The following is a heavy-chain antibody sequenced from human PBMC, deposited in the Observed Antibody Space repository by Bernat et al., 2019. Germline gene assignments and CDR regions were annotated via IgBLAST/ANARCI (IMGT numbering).Heavy chain of an antibody. CDR3: AREGTYGDRPDAFDI. V-gene: IGHV3-66*01. CDR1: GFIVSSNY. D-gene: IGHD4-17*01. Sequence: EVQVVESGGGLVQPGGSLRLSCAASGFIVSSNYMNWVRQAPGRGLEWVLVIYSGGSTYYAEAVKGRFTISRDNSKNTLYLQMNILRAENTAVYYCAREGTYGDRPDAFDIWGQGTMVTVSS. J-gene: IGHJ3*02. CDR2: IYSGGST.